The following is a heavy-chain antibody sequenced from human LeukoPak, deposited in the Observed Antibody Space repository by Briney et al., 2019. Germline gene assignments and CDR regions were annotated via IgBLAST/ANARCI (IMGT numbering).Heavy chain of an antibody. D-gene: IGHD6-19*01. J-gene: IGHJ4*02. CDR3: AREGWLEGFEY. CDR2: ISSSSNYI. Sequence: GGSLRLSCAASGFSFSSYSMNWVRQAPGKGLEWVSSISSSSNYIYYADSVKGRFTISRDNAKNSLYLQMNSLRAEDSAVYYCAREGWLEGFEYWGQGTLVTVSS. V-gene: IGHV3-21*01. CDR1: GFSFSSYS.